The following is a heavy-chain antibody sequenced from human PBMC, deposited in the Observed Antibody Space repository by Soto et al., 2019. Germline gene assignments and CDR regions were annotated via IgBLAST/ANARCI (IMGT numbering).Heavy chain of an antibody. D-gene: IGHD3-10*01. CDR2: ITSASTYI. CDR1: GFSFNTYT. Sequence: GGSLRLSCAASGFSFNTYTINWVRQAPGKGLEWVSSITSASTYIYYADSVKGRFTISRDNAKNSLFLQMNSLRADDTAVYYCARHYGYMDVWGKGTTVTVSS. V-gene: IGHV3-21*01. J-gene: IGHJ6*03. CDR3: ARHYGYMDV.